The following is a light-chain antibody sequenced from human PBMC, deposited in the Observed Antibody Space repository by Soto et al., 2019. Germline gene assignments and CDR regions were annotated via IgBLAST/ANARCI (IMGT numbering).Light chain of an antibody. CDR3: AAWDESLNAFYV. CDR1: SXNIGSNY. CDR2: SNS. Sequence: QSVLSQPPSASGTPGQRVTISCSGSSXNIGSNYVNWYQQLPGTAPKLLIYSNSQRPSGVPDRFSGSKSGTSASLAISGLQSEDEADYYCAAWDESLNAFYVFGTGTKVTVL. V-gene: IGLV1-44*01. J-gene: IGLJ1*01.